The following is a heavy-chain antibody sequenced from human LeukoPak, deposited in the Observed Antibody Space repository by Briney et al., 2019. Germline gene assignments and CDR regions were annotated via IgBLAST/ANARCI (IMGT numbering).Heavy chain of an antibody. D-gene: IGHD6-19*01. J-gene: IGHJ4*02. CDR2: IIPIFGTA. Sequence: SVRVSCKASGGTFSSYAISRVRQAPGQGLEWVGRIIPIFGTANYAQKFQGRVTITTDESTSTAYMELSSLRSADTAVYYCASSSGWNYFDYWGQGTLVTVSS. CDR1: GGTFSSYA. V-gene: IGHV1-69*05. CDR3: ASSSGWNYFDY.